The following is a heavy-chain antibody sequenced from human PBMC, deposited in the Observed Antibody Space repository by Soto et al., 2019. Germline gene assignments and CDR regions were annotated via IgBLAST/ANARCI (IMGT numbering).Heavy chain of an antibody. CDR2: ISGSGGST. CDR1: GFTFSSYA. Sequence: GGSLRLSCAASGFTFSSYAMSWVRQAPGKGLEWVSAISGSGGSTYYADSVKGRFTISRDNSKNTLYLQMNSLRAEDTAVYYCAKDDSSSSFYYYYYMDVWGKGTTVTVSS. V-gene: IGHV3-23*01. D-gene: IGHD6-6*01. J-gene: IGHJ6*03. CDR3: AKDDSSSSFYYYYYMDV.